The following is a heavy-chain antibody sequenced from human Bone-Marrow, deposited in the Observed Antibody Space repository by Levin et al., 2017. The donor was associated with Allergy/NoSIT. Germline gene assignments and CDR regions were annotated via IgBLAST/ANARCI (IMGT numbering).Heavy chain of an antibody. V-gene: IGHV3-33*01. CDR1: GFTFSDYG. D-gene: IGHD3-10*01. Sequence: PGGSLRLSCATSGFTFSDYGMHWVRQAPGRGLEWVAILWSDGRSDYYSDSVKGRFTISRDNFNNTLHLQMNSLRAEDTAVYYCVREGVPGSLPMGWLDPWGQGTLVIVSS. CDR3: VREGVPGSLPMGWLDP. CDR2: LWSDGRSD. J-gene: IGHJ5*02.